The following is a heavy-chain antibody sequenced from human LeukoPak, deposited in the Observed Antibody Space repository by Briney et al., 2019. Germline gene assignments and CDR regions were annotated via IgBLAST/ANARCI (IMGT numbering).Heavy chain of an antibody. CDR2: ISWNSGSI. D-gene: IGHD6-19*01. Sequence: GRSLRLSCAASGFTFDDYGMNWVRQAPGKGLEWVSGISWNSGSIGYADSVKGRFTISRDNAKNSLYLQMNSLSAEDTALYYCAKVASWEWLAYFVYWGQGTLVTVSS. V-gene: IGHV3-9*01. J-gene: IGHJ4*02. CDR3: AKVASWEWLAYFVY. CDR1: GFTFDDYG.